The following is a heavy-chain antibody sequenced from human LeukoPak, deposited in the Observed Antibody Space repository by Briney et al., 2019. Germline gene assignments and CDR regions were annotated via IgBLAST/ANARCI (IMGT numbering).Heavy chain of an antibody. Sequence: SETLSLTCTVSGGSISSSSYSWSWIRQPAGKGLEWIGRIYTSGSTNYNPSLKSRVTISVDTSKNQFSLKLSSVTAADTAVYYCAREKIGYYDGSGRGWFDPWGQGTLVTVSS. D-gene: IGHD3-22*01. J-gene: IGHJ5*02. CDR1: GGSISSSSYS. V-gene: IGHV4-61*02. CDR2: IYTSGST. CDR3: AREKIGYYDGSGRGWFDP.